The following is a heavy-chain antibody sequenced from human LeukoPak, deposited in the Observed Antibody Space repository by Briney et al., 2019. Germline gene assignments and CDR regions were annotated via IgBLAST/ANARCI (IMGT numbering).Heavy chain of an antibody. D-gene: IGHD4-17*01. CDR1: GFNFNTH. CDR3: ARDRYGDYDFDY. J-gene: IGHJ4*02. CDR2: IPYSGNNK. V-gene: IGHV3-30-3*01. Sequence: RSLRLSCAASGFNFNTHMHWVRQAPGKGLEWVATIPYSGNNKYYADSVKGRFTISRDNSKNTLYLQMDSLRVEDSAVYYCARDRYGDYDFDYWGQGTLVTVSS.